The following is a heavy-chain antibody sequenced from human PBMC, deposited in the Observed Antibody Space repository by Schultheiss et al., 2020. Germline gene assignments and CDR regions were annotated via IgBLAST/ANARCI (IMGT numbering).Heavy chain of an antibody. CDR3: AKGPPFYVSYYFQE. D-gene: IGHD5/OR15-5a*01. CDR2: IGRSGGST. Sequence: GGSLRLSCTASGFTFGDYAMSWFRQAPGKGLEWVSTIGRSGGSTYYADSVKGRLTISRDNSKNTLYLQMNSLRAEDTAVYYCAKGPPFYVSYYFQEWGQGTLVTVSS. J-gene: IGHJ1*01. CDR1: GFTFGDYA. V-gene: IGHV3-23*01.